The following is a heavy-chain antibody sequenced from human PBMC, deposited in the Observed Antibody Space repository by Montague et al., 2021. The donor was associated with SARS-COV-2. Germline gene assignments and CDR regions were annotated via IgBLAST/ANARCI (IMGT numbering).Heavy chain of an antibody. CDR1: GGSISSSSCY. Sequence: SETLSLTCTVSGGSISSSSCYWGWIRQPPGKRLEWIGSIYYSGSTYYNPSLKSRVTISVDTSKNQFSLKLSSVTAADTAVYYCARARQDVVVPALGIGAYYYYYYMDVWGKGTTVTVSS. J-gene: IGHJ6*03. V-gene: IGHV4-39*01. D-gene: IGHD2-2*01. CDR3: ARARQDVVVPALGIGAYYYYYYMDV. CDR2: IYYSGST.